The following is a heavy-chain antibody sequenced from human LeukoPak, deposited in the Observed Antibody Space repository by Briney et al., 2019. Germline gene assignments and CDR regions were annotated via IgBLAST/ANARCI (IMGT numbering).Heavy chain of an antibody. Sequence: SETLSLTCTVSGGSISSYYWSWIRQPPGKGLEWIGYIYYSGSTNYNPSLKSRVTISVDTSKNQFSLKLSSVTAADTAVYYCARGPKGLVWFGELLGSAWFDPWGQGTLVTVSP. V-gene: IGHV4-59*01. D-gene: IGHD3-10*01. CDR2: IYYSGST. CDR1: GGSISSYY. J-gene: IGHJ5*02. CDR3: ARGPKGLVWFGELLGSAWFDP.